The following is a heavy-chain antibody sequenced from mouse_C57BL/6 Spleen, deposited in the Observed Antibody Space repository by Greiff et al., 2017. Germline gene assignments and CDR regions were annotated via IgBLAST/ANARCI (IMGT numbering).Heavy chain of an antibody. CDR1: GYTFTSYW. V-gene: IGHV1-74*01. Sequence: QVQLQQSGAELVKPGASVKVSCKASGYTFTSYWMHWVKQRPGQGLEWIGRIHPSDSDTNYNQKFKGKATLTVDKSSSTAYMQLSSLTSEDSAVYYCAISSDGYSRFAYWGQGTLVTVSA. J-gene: IGHJ3*01. D-gene: IGHD2-3*01. CDR3: AISSDGYSRFAY. CDR2: IHPSDSDT.